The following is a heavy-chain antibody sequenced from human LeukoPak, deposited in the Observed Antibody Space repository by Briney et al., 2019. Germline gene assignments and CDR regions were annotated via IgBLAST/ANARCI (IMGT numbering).Heavy chain of an antibody. CDR3: ARDWYHAIDY. J-gene: IGHJ4*02. CDR1: GFIFNDYG. V-gene: IGHV3-30*02. D-gene: IGHD2-2*01. Sequence: PGGSLRLSCAASGFIFNDYGMHWVRQAPGKGLEWVAFIRYDGSSKYYADSVKGRFTISRDNSKNTLYLQMNSLRAEDTAVYYCARDWYHAIDYWGQGTLVTVSS. CDR2: IRYDGSSK.